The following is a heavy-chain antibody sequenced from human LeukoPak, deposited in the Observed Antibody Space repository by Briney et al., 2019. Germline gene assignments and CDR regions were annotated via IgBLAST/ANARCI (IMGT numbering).Heavy chain of an antibody. CDR3: ARAPYYYDSGGYWSKPRYFDY. J-gene: IGHJ4*02. Sequence: PSETLSLTCSVSGGYITTSIRSIGSYYWSWLRQPPGKGLEWISYIYDSGRANYNPSLKSRVTISVDMPKNHFSLKLTSVTAADTAIYYCARAPYYYDSGGYWSKPRYFDYWGQGIPVTVSS. D-gene: IGHD3-22*01. CDR1: GGYITTSIRSIGSYY. V-gene: IGHV4-61*03. CDR2: IYDSGRA.